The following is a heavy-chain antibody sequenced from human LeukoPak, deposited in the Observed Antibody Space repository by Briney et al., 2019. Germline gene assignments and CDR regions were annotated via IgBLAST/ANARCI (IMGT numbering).Heavy chain of an antibody. CDR2: ISYDGSNK. J-gene: IGHJ6*02. CDR1: GFTFSCYA. Sequence: GRSLRLSCAASGFTFSCYAMHWVRQAPGKGLEWVAVISYDGSNKYYADSVKGRFTISRDNSKNTLYLQMNSLRAEDTAVYYCARDRFTMIVGITYYAMDVWGQGTTVTVSS. V-gene: IGHV3-30-3*01. CDR3: ARDRFTMIVGITYYAMDV. D-gene: IGHD3-22*01.